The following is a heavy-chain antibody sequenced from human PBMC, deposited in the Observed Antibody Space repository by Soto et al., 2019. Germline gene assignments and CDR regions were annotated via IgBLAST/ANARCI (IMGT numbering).Heavy chain of an antibody. J-gene: IGHJ4*02. CDR2: ISNSGST. D-gene: IGHD5-18*01. CDR3: ATESGSTYGYFDH. CDR1: GGYVTSDEDY. V-gene: IGHV4-30-4*01. Sequence: TLCRTCTVAGGYVTSDEDYWTWIHQSPGKCLEWIGYISNSGSTGYNPSLKTRLSMSVDRSKNQFTLRLTSVTAADTAVYFCATESGSTYGYFDHWGQGTQVTVSS.